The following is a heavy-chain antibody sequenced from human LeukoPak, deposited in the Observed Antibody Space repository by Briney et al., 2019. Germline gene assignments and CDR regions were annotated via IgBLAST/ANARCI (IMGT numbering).Heavy chain of an antibody. D-gene: IGHD5-12*01. V-gene: IGHV4-59*12. Sequence: PSETLSLTCTVSGGSISSYYWSWIRQPPGKGLEWIGYIYYSGSTNYNPSLKSRVTISVDTSKNQFSLKLSSVTAADTAVYYCARYHSGYVPMYRYWGQGTLVTVSS. CDR3: ARYHSGYVPMYRY. J-gene: IGHJ4*02. CDR2: IYYSGST. CDR1: GGSISSYY.